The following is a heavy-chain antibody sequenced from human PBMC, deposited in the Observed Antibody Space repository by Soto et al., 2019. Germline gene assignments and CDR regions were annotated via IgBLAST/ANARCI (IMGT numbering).Heavy chain of an antibody. CDR1: GGSISSSSYY. V-gene: IGHV4-39*01. CDR3: ARRRGYYYYMDV. CDR2: IYYSGST. Sequence: QLQLQESGPGLVKPSETLSLTCTVSGGSISSSSYYWGWIRQPPGKGLEWIGSIYYSGSTYYNPSLKSRVTISVDTSKNQLSLKLSSVTAADTAVYYCARRRGYYYYMDVWGKGTTVTVSS. J-gene: IGHJ6*03.